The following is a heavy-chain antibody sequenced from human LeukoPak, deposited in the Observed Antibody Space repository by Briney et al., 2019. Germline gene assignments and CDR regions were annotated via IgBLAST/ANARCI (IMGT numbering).Heavy chain of an antibody. CDR2: INHSGST. Sequence: SETLSLTCAVYGGSFSGYYWSWIRQPPGKGLEWIGEINHSGSTNYNPSLKSRVTISVDTSKNQFSLKLSSVTAADTAVYYCARRTWNAGPRDYWGQGTLVTVSS. V-gene: IGHV4-34*01. J-gene: IGHJ4*02. D-gene: IGHD1-1*01. CDR3: ARRTWNAGPRDY. CDR1: GGSFSGYY.